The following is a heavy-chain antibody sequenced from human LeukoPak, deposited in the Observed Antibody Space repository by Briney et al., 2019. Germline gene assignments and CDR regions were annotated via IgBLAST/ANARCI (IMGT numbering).Heavy chain of an antibody. J-gene: IGHJ4*02. CDR1: RFTFSSYW. V-gene: IGHV3-7*03. CDR2: IKQDGSEK. D-gene: IGHD3-10*01. CDR3: ARARDGYYGSGKNYYFDC. Sequence: GGSLRLSCAASRFTFSSYWMSWVRQAPGKGLEWVANIKQDGSEKYYVDSVKGRFTISRDNAENSLYLQMNSLRAEDTAVYYCARARDGYYGSGKNYYFDCWGQGTLVTVSS.